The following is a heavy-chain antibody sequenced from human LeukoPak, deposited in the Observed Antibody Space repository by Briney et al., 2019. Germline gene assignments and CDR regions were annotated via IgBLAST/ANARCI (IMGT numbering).Heavy chain of an antibody. Sequence: ASVKVSCKVSGYTLTELSMHWVRQAPGKGPEWMGGFDPEDGETIYAQKFQGRVTMTEDTSTDTAYMELSSLRSEDTAVYYCATWVVIAARPYYFDYWGQGTLVTVSS. CDR3: ATWVVIAARPYYFDY. J-gene: IGHJ4*02. D-gene: IGHD6-6*01. CDR2: FDPEDGET. CDR1: GYTLTELS. V-gene: IGHV1-24*01.